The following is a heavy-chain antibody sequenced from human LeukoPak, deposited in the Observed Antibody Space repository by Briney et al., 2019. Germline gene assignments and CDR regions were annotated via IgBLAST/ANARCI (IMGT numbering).Heavy chain of an antibody. Sequence: ASVKVSCKASGYTFTSYGISWVRQAPGQGLEWMGWTSAYNGNTNYAQKLQGRVTMTTDTSTSTAYMELRSLRSDDAAAYYCARAVNYDEALDFVYWGQGTLVTVSS. CDR1: GYTFTSYG. CDR3: ARAVNYDEALDFVY. CDR2: TSAYNGNT. J-gene: IGHJ4*02. V-gene: IGHV1-18*01. D-gene: IGHD3-22*01.